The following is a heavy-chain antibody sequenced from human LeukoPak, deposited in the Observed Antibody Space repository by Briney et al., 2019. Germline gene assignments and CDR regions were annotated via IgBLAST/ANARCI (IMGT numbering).Heavy chain of an antibody. CDR3: ARSAGIVVVPAAMRMNYYYYYGMDV. D-gene: IGHD2-2*01. CDR1: GGTFSSYA. CDR2: IIPIFGTA. J-gene: IGHJ6*02. V-gene: IGHV1-69*13. Sequence: SVKVSCKASGGTFSSYAISWVRQAPGQGLEWMGGIIPIFGTANYAQKFQGRVTITADESTSTAYMELSSLRSEDTAVYYCARSAGIVVVPAAMRMNYYYYYGMDVWGQGTTVTVSS.